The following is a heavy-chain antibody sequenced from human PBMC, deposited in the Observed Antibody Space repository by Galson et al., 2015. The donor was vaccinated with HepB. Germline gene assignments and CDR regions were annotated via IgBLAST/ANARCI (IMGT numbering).Heavy chain of an antibody. CDR2: INPSGGST. CDR3: ARGTPTLVVITYWYFDL. J-gene: IGHJ2*01. D-gene: IGHD3-22*01. V-gene: IGHV1-46*01. CDR1: GYTFTSYY. Sequence: SVKVSCKASGYTFTSYYMHWVRQAPGQGLEWMGIINPSGGSTSYAQKFQGRVTMTRDTSTSTVYMELSSLRSEDTAVYYCARGTPTLVVITYWYFDLWGRVTLVTVSS.